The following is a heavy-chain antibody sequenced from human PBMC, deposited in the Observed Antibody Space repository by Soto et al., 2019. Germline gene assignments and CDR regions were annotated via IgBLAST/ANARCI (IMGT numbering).Heavy chain of an antibody. D-gene: IGHD3-10*01. V-gene: IGHV4-59*01. CDR3: ARESAGSGKNNWFDP. CDR1: GASISTYY. J-gene: IGHJ5*02. Sequence: SETLSLTCTVSGASISTYYWSWVRQPPGKGLEWIGYIHDSGSTYYNPSLKSRVTMSLDTSRNQFFLQLNSVTAADTAVYYCARESAGSGKNNWFDPSGQGMLVTVPS. CDR2: IHDSGST.